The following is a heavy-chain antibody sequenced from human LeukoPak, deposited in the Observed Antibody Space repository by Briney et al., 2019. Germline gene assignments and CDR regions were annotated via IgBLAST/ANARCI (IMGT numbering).Heavy chain of an antibody. CDR2: ITGDGVTT. V-gene: IGHV3-23*01. Sequence: GGSLRLSCAASGFTFSSSAMSWVRQTPSKGLEWLSSITGDGVTTYYADSVKGRFTISRDNSKNILFLQMNSLRAEDLASYFCAKERRRVDTSMIRSYFFDSWGQGTPVTVSS. CDR1: GFTFSSSA. J-gene: IGHJ4*02. CDR3: AKERRRVDTSMIRSYFFDS. D-gene: IGHD3-16*01.